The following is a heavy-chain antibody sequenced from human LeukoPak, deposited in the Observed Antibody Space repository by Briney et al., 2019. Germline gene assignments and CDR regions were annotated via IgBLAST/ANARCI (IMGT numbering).Heavy chain of an antibody. CDR3: ARGRFKRLDY. Sequence: SETLSLTCALYGGSLSGYYWSWLRQPPGKGLEWTGEINHSGSTNYNPSLKSRVTISLDTSKNQFSLKLSSVTAADTAVYYCARGRFKRLDYWGQGTLVTVSS. CDR2: INHSGST. J-gene: IGHJ4*02. CDR1: GGSLSGYY. D-gene: IGHD1-1*01. V-gene: IGHV4-34*01.